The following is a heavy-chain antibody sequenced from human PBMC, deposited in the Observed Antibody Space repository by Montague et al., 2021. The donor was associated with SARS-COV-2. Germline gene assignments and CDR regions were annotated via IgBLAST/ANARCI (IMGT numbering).Heavy chain of an antibody. D-gene: IGHD2-2*02. V-gene: IGHV4-34*01. CDR1: GGSFSGYF. Sequence: SETLSLTCAVSGGSFSGYFWSWIRQPPGKGLEWIGEINHTGSTKHNPSLKSRVTISVDTSKNKFSLKVTSMTAADTAIYYCARLGDGVVPAPILGVGPFYSDYYMDVCGKGTTVTVSS. CDR3: ARLGDGVVPAPILGVGPFYSDYYMDV. J-gene: IGHJ6*03. CDR2: INHTGST.